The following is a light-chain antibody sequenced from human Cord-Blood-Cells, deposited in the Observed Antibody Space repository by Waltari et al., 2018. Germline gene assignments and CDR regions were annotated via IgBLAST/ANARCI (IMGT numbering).Light chain of an antibody. CDR2: DVS. CDR1: SSTVGGDNY. Sequence: QSALTHPASVSGSPGPSITISCTATSSTVGGDNYSSWYQQHPGKAPKLMIYDVSNRPSGVSNRFSGSKSGNTASLTISGLQAEDEADYYCSSYTSSSTWVFGGGTKLTVL. V-gene: IGLV2-14*03. CDR3: SSYTSSSTWV. J-gene: IGLJ3*02.